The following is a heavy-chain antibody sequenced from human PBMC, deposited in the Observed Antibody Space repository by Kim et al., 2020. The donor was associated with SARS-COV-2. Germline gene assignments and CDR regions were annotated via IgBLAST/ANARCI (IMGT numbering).Heavy chain of an antibody. J-gene: IGHJ5*02. CDR2: IYYSGST. V-gene: IGHV4-39*01. D-gene: IGHD2-15*01. Sequence: SETLSLTRTVSGGSISSSSYYWGWIRQPPGKGLEWIGSIYYSGSTYYNPSLKSRVTISVDTSKNQFSLKLSSVTAADTAVYYCARQGIVVVSPNWFDPWGQRTLVTVSS. CDR1: GGSISSSSYY. CDR3: ARQGIVVVSPNWFDP.